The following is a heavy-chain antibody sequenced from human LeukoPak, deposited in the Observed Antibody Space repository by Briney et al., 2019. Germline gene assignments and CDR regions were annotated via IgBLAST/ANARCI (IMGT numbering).Heavy chain of an antibody. CDR3: ARVVDHDYGDYYLDY. J-gene: IGHJ4*02. D-gene: IGHD4-17*01. Sequence: ASVKVSCKASGYTFTGYYMHWVRQAPGQGLEWMGWINPNSGGTNYAQKFQGRVTMTRDTSISTAYMELRSLRSDDTAVYYCARVVDHDYGDYYLDYWGQGTLVTVSS. CDR1: GYTFTGYY. V-gene: IGHV1-2*02. CDR2: INPNSGGT.